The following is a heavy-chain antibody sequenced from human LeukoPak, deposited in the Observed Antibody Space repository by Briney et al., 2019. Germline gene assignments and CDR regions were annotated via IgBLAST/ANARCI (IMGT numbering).Heavy chain of an antibody. V-gene: IGHV3-43*02. CDR2: ITGEGDIT. Sequence: GGSLRLSCAASGFTFGDYAMHWVRQPPGKGLEWLSLITGEGDITYHADSVKGRFTISRDNAKNSLYLRMSSLRAEDTALYFCVRELTVTTREYYFDLWGQGTLVTVSS. CDR3: VRELTVTTREYYFDL. CDR1: GFTFGDYA. D-gene: IGHD1-20*01. J-gene: IGHJ4*02.